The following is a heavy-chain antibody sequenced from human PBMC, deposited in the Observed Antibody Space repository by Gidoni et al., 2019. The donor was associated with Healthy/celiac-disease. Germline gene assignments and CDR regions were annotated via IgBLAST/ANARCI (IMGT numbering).Heavy chain of an antibody. CDR2: IYYSGST. J-gene: IGHJ4*02. Sequence: PGKGLEWIGSIYYSGSTDYNPSLKSRVTISVDTSKNQFSLKLSSVTAADTAVYYCARQGPLADYGDYRYFDYWGQGTLVTVSS. D-gene: IGHD4-17*01. V-gene: IGHV4-39*01. CDR3: ARQGPLADYGDYRYFDY.